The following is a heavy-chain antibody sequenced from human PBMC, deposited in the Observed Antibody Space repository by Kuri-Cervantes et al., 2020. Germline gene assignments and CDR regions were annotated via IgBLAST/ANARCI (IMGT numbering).Heavy chain of an antibody. CDR1: GFTFDDYA. Sequence: SLKISCAASGFTFDDYAMHWVRQAPGKGLEWVSGISWNSGSIGYADSVKGRFTISRDNSKNTLYLQMNSLRSEDTAVYYCARSPINGMLGYYYYMDVWGKGTTVTVSS. CDR2: ISWNSGSI. D-gene: IGHD3-16*01. J-gene: IGHJ6*03. CDR3: ARSPINGMLGYYYYMDV. V-gene: IGHV3-9*01.